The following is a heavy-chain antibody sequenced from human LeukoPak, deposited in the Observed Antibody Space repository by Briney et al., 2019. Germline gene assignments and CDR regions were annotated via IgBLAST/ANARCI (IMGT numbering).Heavy chain of an antibody. J-gene: IGHJ5*02. Sequence: SETLSLTCTVSGGSISSYYWSWIRQPPAKGLEWIGYIYYSGSTNYNPSLKSRVTISVDTSKNQFSLKLSSVTAADTAVYYCARGLATPAQQQLPKGDWFDPWGQGTLVTVSS. CDR2: IYYSGST. CDR3: ARGLATPAQQQLPKGDWFDP. D-gene: IGHD6-13*01. CDR1: GGSISSYY. V-gene: IGHV4-59*01.